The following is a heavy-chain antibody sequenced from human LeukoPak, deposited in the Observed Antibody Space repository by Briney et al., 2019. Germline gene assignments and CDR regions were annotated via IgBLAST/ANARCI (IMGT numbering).Heavy chain of an antibody. Sequence: GGSLRLSRGASGFTFSSSAMSWVRQAPGKGLEWVSSINNSGGSTYYADSVKGRFTISRDNSKNTLYLQMNSLRAEDTAVYYCAKGFGSSRWFDPWGQGTLVTVSS. CDR2: INNSGGST. D-gene: IGHD6-13*01. J-gene: IGHJ5*02. CDR1: GFTFSSSA. CDR3: AKGFGSSRWFDP. V-gene: IGHV3-23*01.